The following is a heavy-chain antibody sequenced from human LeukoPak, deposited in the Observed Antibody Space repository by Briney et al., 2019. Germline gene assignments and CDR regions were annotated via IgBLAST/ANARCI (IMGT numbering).Heavy chain of an antibody. V-gene: IGHV1-2*02. CDR2: INPNSGGT. CDR3: ARELGIVVVITTLSLGN. J-gene: IGHJ4*02. D-gene: IGHD3-22*01. CDR1: GYTFTGYY. Sequence: GASVKVSCKASGYTFTGYYMHWVRQAPGQGLEWMGWINPNSGGTNYAQKFQGRVTMTRDTSISTAYMELSRLRSDDTAVYYCARELGIVVVITTLSLGNWGQGTLVTVSS.